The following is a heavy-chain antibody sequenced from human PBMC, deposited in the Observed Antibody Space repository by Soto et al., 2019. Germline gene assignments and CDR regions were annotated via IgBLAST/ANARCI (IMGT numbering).Heavy chain of an antibody. J-gene: IGHJ6*02. CDR1: GGSFSGYY. D-gene: IGHD2-15*01. CDR2: INHSGST. V-gene: IGHV4-34*01. Sequence: SETLCLTWAVDGGSFSGYYWSWIRQPPGKGLEWIGEINHSGSTNYNPSLKSRVTISVDTSKNQFSLKLSSVTAADTAVYYCASCSGLTYYYYYGMDVWGQGTTVTVSS. CDR3: ASCSGLTYYYYYGMDV.